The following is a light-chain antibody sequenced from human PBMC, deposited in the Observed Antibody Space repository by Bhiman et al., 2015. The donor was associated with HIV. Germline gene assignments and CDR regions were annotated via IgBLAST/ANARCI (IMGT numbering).Light chain of an antibody. V-gene: IGLV3-1*01. J-gene: IGLJ2*01. CDR2: QDT. CDR1: KLGNKY. CDR3: QAWGDGAMV. Sequence: SYELTQPPSVSVSPGQTASITCSGDKLGNKYACWYQQKAGQSPELVIYQDTKRPSGIPERFSGSNSGNTATLTISGTQGLDEADYHCQAWGDGAMVFGGGTKLTV.